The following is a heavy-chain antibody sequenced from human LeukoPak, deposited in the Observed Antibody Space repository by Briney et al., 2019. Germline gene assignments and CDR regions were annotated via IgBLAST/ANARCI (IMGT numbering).Heavy chain of an antibody. V-gene: IGHV4-39*07. Sequence: SETLFLTCTVSGGSISSGSYYWSWIRQPPGKGLEWIGEINHSGSTNYNPSLKSRVTISVDTSKNQFSLKLSSVTAADTAVYYCARGAAATYWGQGTLVTVSS. J-gene: IGHJ4*02. CDR1: GGSISSGSYY. CDR2: INHSGST. D-gene: IGHD6-13*01. CDR3: ARGAAATY.